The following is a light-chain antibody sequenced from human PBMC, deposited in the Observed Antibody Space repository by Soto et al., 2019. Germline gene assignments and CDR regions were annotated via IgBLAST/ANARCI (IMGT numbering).Light chain of an antibody. Sequence: DIQLTQSPSLLSADVGDRVSITCRASQDVNNHLAWYQQTPGRAPKLLISYVSTLQSGVPSRFSGSGSGTAFTLTINSLQPEDFATYYCQEIDSYPPTFGQGTRLEIK. J-gene: IGKJ5*01. CDR2: YVS. CDR3: QEIDSYPPT. CDR1: QDVNNH. V-gene: IGKV1-9*01.